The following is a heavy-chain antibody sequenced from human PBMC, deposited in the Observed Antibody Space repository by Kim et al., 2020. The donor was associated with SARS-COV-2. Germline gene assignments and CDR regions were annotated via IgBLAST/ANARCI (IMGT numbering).Heavy chain of an antibody. D-gene: IGHD6-19*01. V-gene: IGHV3-21*01. CDR1: GFTFSSYS. CDR2: ISSSSSYI. CDR3: ARDGDTIAVAGNYFDY. Sequence: GGSLRLSCAASGFTFSSYSMNWVRQAPGKGLEWVSSISSSSSYIYYADSVKGRFTISRDNAKNSLYLQMNSLRAEDTAVYYCARDGDTIAVAGNYFDYWGQGTLVTVSS. J-gene: IGHJ4*02.